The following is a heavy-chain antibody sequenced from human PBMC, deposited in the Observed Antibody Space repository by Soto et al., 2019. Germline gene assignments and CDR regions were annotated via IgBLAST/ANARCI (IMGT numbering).Heavy chain of an antibody. CDR3: AKDRIAVAGGYYFDY. Sequence: EVQLLESGGGLVQPGGSLRLSCAASGFTFSSYAMSWVRQAPGKGLEWVSAISGSGGSTYYTDSVKGHFTISRDNSKNTLYLQMNSLRAEDTAVYYCAKDRIAVAGGYYFDYWGQGPLVTVSS. CDR1: GFTFSSYA. D-gene: IGHD6-19*01. V-gene: IGHV3-23*01. J-gene: IGHJ4*02. CDR2: ISGSGGST.